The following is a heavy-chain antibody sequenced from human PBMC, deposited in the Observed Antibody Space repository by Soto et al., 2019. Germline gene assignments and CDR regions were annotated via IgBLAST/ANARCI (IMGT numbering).Heavy chain of an antibody. D-gene: IGHD3-3*01. J-gene: IGHJ5*02. CDR2: INAGNGNT. CDR3: TFNYDFWGGHYTGIWFVP. V-gene: IGHV1-3*01. CDR1: GYTFTSYA. Sequence: ASVKVSCKASGYTFTSYAMHWARQAPGQRLEWMGWINAGNGNTKYSQKFQGRVTITRDTSASTAYMELSSLRSEDTAVYYCTFNYDFWGGHYTGIWFVPWGQGTLVTFSS.